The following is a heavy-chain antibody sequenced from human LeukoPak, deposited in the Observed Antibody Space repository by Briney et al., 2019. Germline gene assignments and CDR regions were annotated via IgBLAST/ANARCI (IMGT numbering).Heavy chain of an antibody. D-gene: IGHD4-17*01. CDR3: AKDSATVTTFLLDY. Sequence: PGGSLRLSCAASGFTFSNYAMNWVRQAPGKGLEWVSAISGSGGSTYYADSVKGRFTISRDNSKNTLYLQMNSLRAEDTAVYYCAKDSATVTTFLLDYWGQGTLVTVSS. V-gene: IGHV3-23*01. CDR2: ISGSGGST. J-gene: IGHJ4*02. CDR1: GFTFSNYA.